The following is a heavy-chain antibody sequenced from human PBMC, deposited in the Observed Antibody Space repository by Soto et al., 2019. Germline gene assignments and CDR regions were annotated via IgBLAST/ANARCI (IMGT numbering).Heavy chain of an antibody. CDR3: ARGLSPGGGAFDY. Sequence: ASVKVSCKASGYTFTRYYMPWVRQAPGQGLEWMGIINPSGGSTSYAQKFRGRVTMTRDTSTSTVYMELSSLRSEDTAVCYCARGLSPGGGAFDYWGQGTLVTVSS. CDR1: GYTFTRYY. J-gene: IGHJ4*02. V-gene: IGHV1-46*01. CDR2: INPSGGST. D-gene: IGHD3-10*01.